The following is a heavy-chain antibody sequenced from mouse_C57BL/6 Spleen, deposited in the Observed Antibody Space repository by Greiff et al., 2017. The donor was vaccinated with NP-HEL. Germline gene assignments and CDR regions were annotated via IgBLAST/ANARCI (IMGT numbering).Heavy chain of an antibody. V-gene: IGHV1-15*01. CDR3: TRVGSRHWYFDV. CDR2: IDPETGGT. Sequence: QVQLQQSGAELVRPGASVTLSCKASGYTFTDYEMHWVKQTPVHGLEWIGAIDPETGGTAYNQKFKGKAILTADKSSSTAYMELRSLTSEDSAVYYCTRVGSRHWYFDVWGTGTTVTVSS. CDR1: GYTFTDYE. D-gene: IGHD1-1*01. J-gene: IGHJ1*03.